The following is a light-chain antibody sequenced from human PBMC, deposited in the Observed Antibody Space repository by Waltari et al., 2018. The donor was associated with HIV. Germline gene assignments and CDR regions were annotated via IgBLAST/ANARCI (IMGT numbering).Light chain of an antibody. CDR3: QQFNSYPLT. V-gene: IGKV1-13*02. CDR1: QGISSA. CDR2: DAS. J-gene: IGKJ4*01. Sequence: AIQLTQSPSSLSASVGDRVTITCRASQGISSALVWYQQKPGKAPKLLIYDASTLESGVPSRFSGSGSGTEFTLTISSLQPEDFATYYCQQFNSYPLTFGGGTKVEIK.